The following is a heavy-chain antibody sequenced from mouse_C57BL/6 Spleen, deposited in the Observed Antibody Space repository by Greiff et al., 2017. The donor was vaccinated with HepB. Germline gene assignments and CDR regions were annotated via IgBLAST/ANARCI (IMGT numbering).Heavy chain of an antibody. J-gene: IGHJ4*01. CDR3: ARCPITTVVATNAMDY. V-gene: IGHV1-82*01. Sequence: QVQLQQSGPELVKPGASVKISSKASGYAFRSSWMNWVKQRPGKGLEWIGRIYPGDGDTNYNGKFKGKATLTADKSSSTAYMQLSSLTSEDSAVYFCARCPITTVVATNAMDYWGQGTSVTVST. CDR1: GYAFRSSW. CDR2: IYPGDGDT. D-gene: IGHD1-1*01.